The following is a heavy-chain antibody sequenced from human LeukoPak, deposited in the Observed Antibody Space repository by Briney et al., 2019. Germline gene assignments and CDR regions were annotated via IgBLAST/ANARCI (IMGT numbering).Heavy chain of an antibody. D-gene: IGHD1-26*01. CDR1: GGSISSSSYY. J-gene: IGHJ4*02. V-gene: IGHV4-39*01. Sequence: KSSGTLSLTCTVSGGSISSSSYYWGWIRQPPGKGLEWIGSIYYSGSTYYNPSLKSRVTISVDTSKNQFSLKLSSVTAADTAVYYCARRVGPGVSYPDYWGQGTLVTVSS. CDR2: IYYSGST. CDR3: ARRVGPGVSYPDY.